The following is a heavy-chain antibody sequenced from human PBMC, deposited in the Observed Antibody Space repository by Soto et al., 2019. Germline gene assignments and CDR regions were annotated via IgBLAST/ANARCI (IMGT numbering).Heavy chain of an antibody. CDR2: IYHSGST. CDR1: GGSISSSNW. J-gene: IGHJ6*02. Sequence: LSLTCAVSGGSISSSNWWSWVRQPPGKGLEWIGEIYHSGSTNYNPSLKSRVTISVDTSKNQFSLKLSSVTAADTAVYYCARARVRGVIRVYYYYGMDVWGQGTTVTVSS. V-gene: IGHV4-4*02. CDR3: ARARVRGVIRVYYYYGMDV. D-gene: IGHD3-10*01.